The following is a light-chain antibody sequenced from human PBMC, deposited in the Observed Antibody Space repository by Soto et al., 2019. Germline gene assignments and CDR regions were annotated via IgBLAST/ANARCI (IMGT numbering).Light chain of an antibody. V-gene: IGKV1-9*01. J-gene: IGKJ4*01. CDR1: QGISSY. CDR2: AAS. Sequence: DIQLTQSPSFLSASVGDRVTITCRASQGISSYLAWYQQKPGKAPKLLIYAASTLQSGVPSRFSGSGSGTEFTLTISSLQPDDFATYYCQQTYSTPLTFGGGTKVDIK. CDR3: QQTYSTPLT.